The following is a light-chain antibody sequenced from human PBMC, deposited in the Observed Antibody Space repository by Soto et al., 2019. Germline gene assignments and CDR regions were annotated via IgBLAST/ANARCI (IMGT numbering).Light chain of an antibody. V-gene: IGKV3-20*01. CDR3: QQYVSSPET. CDR2: GAS. CDR1: QSVRGSY. Sequence: EIVLTQSPGTLSLSPGERATLSCRASQSVRGSYLAWYQQKPGQPPRLLMYGASSRATGIPDRFSGSGSGTDFSRTISRLEPEDFAVDYCQQYVSSPETFGQGTKVEIK. J-gene: IGKJ1*01.